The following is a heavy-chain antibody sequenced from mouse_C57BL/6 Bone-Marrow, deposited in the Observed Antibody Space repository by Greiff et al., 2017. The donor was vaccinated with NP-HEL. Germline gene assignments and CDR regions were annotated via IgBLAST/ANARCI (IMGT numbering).Heavy chain of an antibody. CDR1: GYTFTNYW. CDR2: IYPGGGYT. V-gene: IGHV1-63*01. CDR3: ARKDYYGSSYAYYFDY. D-gene: IGHD1-1*01. J-gene: IGHJ2*01. Sequence: QVQLQQSGAELVRPGTSVKMSCKASGYTFTNYWIGWAKQRPGHGLEWIGDIYPGGGYTNYNEKFKGKATLTADKSSSTAYMQFSSLTSEDSAIYDCARKDYYGSSYAYYFDYWGQGTTLTVSS.